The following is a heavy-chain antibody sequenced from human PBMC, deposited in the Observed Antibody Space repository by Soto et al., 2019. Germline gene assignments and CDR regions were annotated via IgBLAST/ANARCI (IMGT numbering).Heavy chain of an antibody. J-gene: IGHJ6*02. CDR2: INPSGGST. V-gene: IGHV1-46*01. D-gene: IGHD3-3*01. CDR1: GYTFTSYY. Sequence: ASVKVSCKASGYTFTSYYMHWVRQAPGQGLEWMGIINPSGGSTSYAQKFQGRVTMTRDTSTSTVYMELSSLRSEDTAVYYCAREYYDFWSGYDRVYYYYGMDVWGQGXTVTVYS. CDR3: AREYYDFWSGYDRVYYYYGMDV.